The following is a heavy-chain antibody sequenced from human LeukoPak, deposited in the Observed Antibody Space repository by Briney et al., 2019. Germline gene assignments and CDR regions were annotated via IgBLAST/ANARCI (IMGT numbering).Heavy chain of an antibody. CDR2: IYYSGST. CDR3: ARGYYDFWSGYYHDAFDI. V-gene: IGHV4-59*11. D-gene: IGHD3-3*01. CDR1: GGSISSHY. J-gene: IGHJ3*02. Sequence: PSETLSLTCTVSGGSISSHYWSWIRQPPGKGLEWIGYIYYSGSTNYNPSLKSRVTISADTSKNQFSLKLSSVTAADTAVYYCARGYYDFWSGYYHDAFDIWGQGTMVTVSS.